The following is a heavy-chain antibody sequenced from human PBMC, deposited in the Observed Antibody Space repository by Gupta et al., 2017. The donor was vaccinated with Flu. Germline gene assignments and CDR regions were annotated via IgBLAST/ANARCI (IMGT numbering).Heavy chain of an antibody. D-gene: IGHD2/OR15-2a*01. V-gene: IGHV3-15*01. J-gene: IGHJ4*02. CDR3: ATEKTFYDSAPYFDY. CDR1: GFSFTNAW. CDR2: IRSIFDGGTT. Sequence: EMQPVESGGGLVKPGGSLRLSCATSGFSFTNAWMTWVRQAPGKGLEWVGRIRSIFDGGTTDYAASVKGRVSISRDDSKNMLYLQLTSLKSEDTAVYYCATEKTFYDSAPYFDYWGLGTLITVSS.